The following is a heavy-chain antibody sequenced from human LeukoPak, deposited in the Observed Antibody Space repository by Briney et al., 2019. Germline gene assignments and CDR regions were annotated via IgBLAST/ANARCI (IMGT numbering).Heavy chain of an antibody. CDR3: ARGRGYYDSSGYTY. CDR1: GYTFTSYG. J-gene: IGHJ4*02. D-gene: IGHD3-22*01. CDR2: ISAYNGNT. V-gene: IGHV1-18*01. Sequence: ASVKVSCKASGYTFTSYGISWVRQAPGQRLEWMGWISAYNGNTNYAQKLQGRVTMTTDPSTSTAYMELRSLRSDDTAVYYCARGRGYYDSSGYTYWGQGTLVTVSS.